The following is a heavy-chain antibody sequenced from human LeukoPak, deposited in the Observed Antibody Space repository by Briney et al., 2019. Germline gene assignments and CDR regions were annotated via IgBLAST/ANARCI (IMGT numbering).Heavy chain of an antibody. J-gene: IGHJ4*02. CDR1: GHTFTGYY. CDR2: MNPNVGGA. CDR3: ARGVFGESLES. D-gene: IGHD3-10*02. Sequence: ASVKVSCKASGHTFTGYYVYWVRQAPGQGLEWMGWMNPNVGGANFPQRFQGRVTVTSDPAISAAYMELRRLRSDDTAVYYCARGVFGESLESWGQGTLVTVSS. V-gene: IGHV1-2*02.